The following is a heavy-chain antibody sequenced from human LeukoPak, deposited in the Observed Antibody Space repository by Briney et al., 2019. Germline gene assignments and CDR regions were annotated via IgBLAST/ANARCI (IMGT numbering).Heavy chain of an antibody. CDR2: INPNSGGT. D-gene: IGHD5-18*01. J-gene: IGHJ4*02. CDR1: GYTFTGYY. Sequence: ASVKVSCKASGYTFTGYYMHWVRQAPGQGLEWMGWINPNSGGTNYAQKFQGRVTMTRDTSIGTAYMELSRLRSDDTAVYYCARARGYSYGYRYYFDYWGQGTLVTVSS. V-gene: IGHV1-2*02. CDR3: ARARGYSYGYRYYFDY.